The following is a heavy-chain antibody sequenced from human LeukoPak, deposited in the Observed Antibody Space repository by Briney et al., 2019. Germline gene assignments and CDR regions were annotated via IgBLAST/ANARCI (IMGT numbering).Heavy chain of an antibody. CDR3: ARAPTSNITIFGVVPDWFDP. CDR2: IIPIFGTA. V-gene: IGHV1-69*13. CDR1: GGTFSSYA. Sequence: SVKVSCKASGGTFSSYAISWVRQAPGQGLAWMGGIIPIFGTANYAQKFQGRVTITADESTSTAYMELSSLRSEDTAVYYCARAPTSNITIFGVVPDWFDPWGQGTLVTVSS. J-gene: IGHJ5*02. D-gene: IGHD3-3*01.